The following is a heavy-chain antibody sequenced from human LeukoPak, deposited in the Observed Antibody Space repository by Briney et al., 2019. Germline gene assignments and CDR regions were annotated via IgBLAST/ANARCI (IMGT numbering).Heavy chain of an antibody. CDR1: GFTFSSYW. V-gene: IGHV3-7*05. CDR3: ASTEWNYAR. Sequence: PGGSLRLSCAASGFTFSSYWMSWVRQAPGKGLEWVANIKQDESEIYYVASVRGRFSISRDNAKNSLFLQMNSLRAEDTAVYYCASTEWNYARWGQGTLVTVSS. J-gene: IGHJ4*02. D-gene: IGHD1-7*01. CDR2: IKQDESEI.